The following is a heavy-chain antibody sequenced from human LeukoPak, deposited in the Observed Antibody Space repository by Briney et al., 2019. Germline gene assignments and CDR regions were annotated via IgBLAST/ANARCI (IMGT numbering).Heavy chain of an antibody. D-gene: IGHD2-2*02. V-gene: IGHV4-30-4*08. CDR2: IYYSGST. CDR1: GGSISSGDYY. CDR3: ARDRQLLYLSAFDI. Sequence: MPSQTLSLTCTVSGGSISSGDYYWSWIRQPPGKGLEWIGNIYYSGSTYYNPSLKSRVTISVDTSKNQFSLKLSPVTAADTAVYYCARDRQLLYLSAFDIWGQGTMVTVSS. J-gene: IGHJ3*02.